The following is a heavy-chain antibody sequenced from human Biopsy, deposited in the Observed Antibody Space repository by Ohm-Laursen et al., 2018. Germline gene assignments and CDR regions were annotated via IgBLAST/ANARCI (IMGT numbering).Heavy chain of an antibody. Sequence: SVTLSLTCIVSGDSVTKYYWRWIRQPPGKGREWIGHIYYSVMTNYTPSIQSRVSISVDTSRNQVPLRLSSVTAADTAVYYCASAGYNPDWNLDLWGRGTRVTVSS. CDR1: GDSVTKYY. J-gene: IGHJ2*01. CDR3: ASAGYNPDWNLDL. D-gene: IGHD5-24*01. CDR2: IYYSVMT. V-gene: IGHV4-59*02.